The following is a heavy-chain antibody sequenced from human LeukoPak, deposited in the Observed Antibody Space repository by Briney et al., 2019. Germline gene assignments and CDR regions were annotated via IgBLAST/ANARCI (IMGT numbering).Heavy chain of an antibody. D-gene: IGHD1-26*01. CDR2: MYYSGST. CDR1: GGSISSSIHY. CDR3: ARVRGSSGSYEYYHYMDV. J-gene: IGHJ6*03. Sequence: SETLSLTCAVSGGSISSSIHYWAWIRQPPGKGLEWIGSMYYSGSTYYNPSIKSRVTISLDTSENQFSLKLTSVTAADTAVYYCARVRGSSGSYEYYHYMDVWGKGTTVTISS. V-gene: IGHV4-39*07.